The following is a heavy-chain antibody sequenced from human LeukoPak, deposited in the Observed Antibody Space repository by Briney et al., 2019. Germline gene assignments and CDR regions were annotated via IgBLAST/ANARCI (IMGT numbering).Heavy chain of an antibody. CDR2: VSAYNGNT. V-gene: IGHV1-18*01. D-gene: IGHD4-17*01. Sequence: ASVKVSCKASGYTFTSYGISWVRQAPGQGLEWMGWVSAYNGNTNYAQKLQGRVTMTTDTSTSTAYMELRSLRSDDTAVYYCATSYGDYASGGDYFDSWGQGTLVTVSS. J-gene: IGHJ4*02. CDR3: ATSYGDYASGGDYFDS. CDR1: GYTFTSYG.